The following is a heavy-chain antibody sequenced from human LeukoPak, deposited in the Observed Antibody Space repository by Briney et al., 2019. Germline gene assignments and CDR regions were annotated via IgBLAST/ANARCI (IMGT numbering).Heavy chain of an antibody. CDR2: ITSSSNSI. V-gene: IGHV3-48*02. CDR1: GFIFSDYS. Sequence: PGGSLRLSCAASGFIFSDYSMNWVRQAPGKGLEWISYITSSSNSIQHADSVRGRFTISRDNAKNSLFLQMNSLRDDDTAVYYCARDEAYAFDMWGQGTMVTVSS. CDR3: ARDEAYAFDM. J-gene: IGHJ3*02.